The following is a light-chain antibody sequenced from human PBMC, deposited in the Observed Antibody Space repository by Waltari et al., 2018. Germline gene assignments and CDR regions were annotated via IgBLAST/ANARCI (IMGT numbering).Light chain of an antibody. CDR3: QQYYSAWT. J-gene: IGKJ1*01. V-gene: IGKV4-1*01. CDR2: WAS. Sequence: DFVMTHSPVSLALSQREGAEITCKSSQNILYSSNNKHYFAWYQKKPGQLPKLLIYWASTRESGVPDRFSGSGSGTDFTLTLSSLQAEDVAVYYCQQYYSAWTFGQGTKVEIK. CDR1: QNILYSSNNKHY.